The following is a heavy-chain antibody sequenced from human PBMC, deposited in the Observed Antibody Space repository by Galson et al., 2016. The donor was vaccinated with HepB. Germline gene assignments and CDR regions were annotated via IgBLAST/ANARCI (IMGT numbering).Heavy chain of an antibody. J-gene: IGHJ3*01. CDR2: ISSTGSFP. D-gene: IGHD1-26*01. Sequence: SLRLSCAASGFNFSHYYMSWIRQAPGKGLEWVSYISSTGSFPNYADSVKGRFTISRDNAKKSLSLQMNNLRVEDTGVYYCARDRPTWEPHAFDVWGQGTTVTVSS. V-gene: IGHV3-11*06. CDR1: GFNFSHYY. CDR3: ARDRPTWEPHAFDV.